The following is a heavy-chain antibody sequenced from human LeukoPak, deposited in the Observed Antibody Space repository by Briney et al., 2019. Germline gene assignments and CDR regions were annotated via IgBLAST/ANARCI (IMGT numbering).Heavy chain of an antibody. V-gene: IGHV1-2*02. D-gene: IGHD5-24*01. CDR1: GYTFTGYY. Sequence: GASVKVSCKASGYTFTGYYMHWVRQAPGQGLEWMGWINPNSGGTNYAQKFQGRVTMTRDTSISTAYMELSRLRSDDTAVYYCASLRDGYNYPFDYWGQGTLVTVSS. J-gene: IGHJ4*02. CDR2: INPNSGGT. CDR3: ASLRDGYNYPFDY.